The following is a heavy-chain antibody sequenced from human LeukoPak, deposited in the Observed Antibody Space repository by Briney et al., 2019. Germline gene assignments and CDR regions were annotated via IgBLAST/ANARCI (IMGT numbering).Heavy chain of an antibody. Sequence: PAGGSLRLSCAASGFTFSSYGMHWVRQAPGKGLEWVAVIWYGGSNKYYADSVKGRFTISRDNSKNTLYLQMNSLRAEDTAVYYCAKSRTQGIAAAGTPFDYWGQGTLVTVSS. CDR3: AKSRTQGIAAAGTPFDY. D-gene: IGHD6-13*01. V-gene: IGHV3-30*02. J-gene: IGHJ4*02. CDR2: IWYGGSNK. CDR1: GFTFSSYG.